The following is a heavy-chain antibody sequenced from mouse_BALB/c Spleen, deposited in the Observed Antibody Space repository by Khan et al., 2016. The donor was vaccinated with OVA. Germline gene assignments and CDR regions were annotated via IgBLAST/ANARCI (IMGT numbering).Heavy chain of an antibody. CDR2: IRLKSNNYAT. J-gene: IGHJ2*01. CDR3: TRDDYYGCYFDY. Sequence: EVQLQESGGGLVQPGGSMKLSCVASGFTFSNYWMNWVRQSPEKGLEWVAEIRLKSNNYATHYAESVKGRFTISRADSKSSVYLQMNNLRAEDTGIYYCTRDDYYGCYFDYWGQGTTLTVSS. V-gene: IGHV6-6*02. CDR1: GFTFSNYW. D-gene: IGHD1-1*02.